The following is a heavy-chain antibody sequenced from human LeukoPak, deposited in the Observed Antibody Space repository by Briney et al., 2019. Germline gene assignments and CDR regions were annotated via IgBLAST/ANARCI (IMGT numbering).Heavy chain of an antibody. CDR2: VFYSGNT. CDR3: ARRGITYSSSFFAY. Sequence: SETLSLTCTVSGDSIGGSNYYWAWIRQSPGEGLEWIGSVFYSGNTYYNPSLKSRVTISVDTSKNQFSLNLYSVAAADTATYYCARRGITYSSSFFAYWGQGTLVTVSS. D-gene: IGHD6-13*01. V-gene: IGHV4-39*01. CDR1: GDSIGGSNYY. J-gene: IGHJ4*02.